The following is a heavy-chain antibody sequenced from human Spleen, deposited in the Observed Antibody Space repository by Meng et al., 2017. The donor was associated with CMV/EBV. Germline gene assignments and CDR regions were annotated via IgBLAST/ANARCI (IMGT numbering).Heavy chain of an antibody. V-gene: IGHV4-59*01. Sequence: SETLSLTCTVSGGSISSYYWSWIRQPPGKGLEWIGYIYYSGSTNYNPSLKSRVTISVDTSKNQFSLKLRSVTAADAAVYFCARGGHNGFWNYWGQGILVTVSS. CDR1: GGSISSYY. J-gene: IGHJ4*02. CDR2: IYYSGST. D-gene: IGHD3-3*01. CDR3: ARGGHNGFWNY.